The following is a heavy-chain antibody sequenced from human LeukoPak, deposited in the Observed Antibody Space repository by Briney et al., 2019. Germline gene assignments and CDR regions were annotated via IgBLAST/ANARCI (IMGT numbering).Heavy chain of an antibody. V-gene: IGHV4-39*01. CDR3: ARHVRWLQLTLYFDI. J-gene: IGHJ2*01. CDR1: RGSISTTSYY. CDR2: IYYSGST. Sequence: PSETLSLTCTVSRGSISTTSYYWGWIRQSPGKGLEWIGSIYYSGSTSYNPSLNSRVTMSVDTSKKQFSLRLSSVTAADTAVYSCARHVRWLQLTLYFDIWGRGTLVTVSS. D-gene: IGHD5-24*01.